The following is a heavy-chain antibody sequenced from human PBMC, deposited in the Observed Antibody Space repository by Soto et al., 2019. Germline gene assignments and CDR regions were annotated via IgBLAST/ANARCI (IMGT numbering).Heavy chain of an antibody. J-gene: IGHJ4*02. CDR2: IDGSGGDT. CDR3: AKEGITRRTQFDY. Sequence: EVHLLESGGGLVQPGGSLRLSCEASGFIFSNYAMSWVRQAPGSGLEWVSAIDGSGGDTFYADSVKGRFTIFRDNSKNTLYLQMNSLRAEDTAIYFCAKEGITRRTQFDYWGQGNLVTVSS. CDR1: GFIFSNYA. D-gene: IGHD3-10*01. V-gene: IGHV3-23*01.